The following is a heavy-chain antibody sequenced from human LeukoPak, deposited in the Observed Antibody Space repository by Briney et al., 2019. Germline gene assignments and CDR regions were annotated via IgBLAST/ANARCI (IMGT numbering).Heavy chain of an antibody. J-gene: IGHJ5*02. CDR3: AREWGYCSGGSCYSWFDP. CDR1: GGSFSGYY. CDR2: INHSGST. Sequence: SETLSLTCAVYGGSFSGYYWSWIRQPPGKGLEWIGEINHSGSTNYNPSLKSRVTISVDTSKNQFSLKLSSVTAADKAVYYCAREWGYCSGGSCYSWFDPWGQGTLVTVSS. V-gene: IGHV4-34*01. D-gene: IGHD2-15*01.